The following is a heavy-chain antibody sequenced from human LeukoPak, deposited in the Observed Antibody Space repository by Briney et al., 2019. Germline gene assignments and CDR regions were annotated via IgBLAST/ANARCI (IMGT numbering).Heavy chain of an antibody. Sequence: SETLSLTCAADGGSFSGYYWNWIRRPPGKGLEWIGEVDHSGSTNYNPSLKSRVTISVDTSKNQFSLKLSSVTAADTAVYYCARGKRYYGSGSYWFDPWGQGTLVIVSS. CDR1: GGSFSGYY. J-gene: IGHJ5*02. V-gene: IGHV4-34*01. CDR2: VDHSGST. D-gene: IGHD3-10*01. CDR3: ARGKRYYGSGSYWFDP.